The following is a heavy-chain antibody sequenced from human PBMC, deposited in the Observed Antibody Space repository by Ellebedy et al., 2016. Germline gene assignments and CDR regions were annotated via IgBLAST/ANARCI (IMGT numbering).Heavy chain of an antibody. CDR1: GYTFTSYG. D-gene: IGHD3-10*01. V-gene: IGHV1-18*01. CDR2: ISAYNGNT. Sequence: ASVKVSCKASGYTFTSYGISWVRQAPGQGLEWMGWISAYNGNTNYAQKLQGRVTMTTDTSTSTAYMDLRSLTPDDTAVYYCARDQEASQYYYGSGTYIVWFDPWGPGTLVTVSS. CDR3: ARDQEASQYYYGSGTYIVWFDP. J-gene: IGHJ5*02.